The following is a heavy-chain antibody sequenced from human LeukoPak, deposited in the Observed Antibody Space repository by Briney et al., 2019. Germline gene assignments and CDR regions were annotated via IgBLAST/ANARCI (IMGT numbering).Heavy chain of an antibody. CDR1: GYSISSGYY. J-gene: IGHJ3*01. CDR2: IYHSGST. D-gene: IGHD7-27*01. Sequence: SETLSLTCAVSGYSISSGYYWGWIRQPPGKGLEWIGSIYHSGSTYYNPSLKSRLTISVDTSKNQISLKLRSVIAADTAVYYCARRPTNWGAFDVWGQGTMVTVSS. V-gene: IGHV4-38-2*01. CDR3: ARRPTNWGAFDV.